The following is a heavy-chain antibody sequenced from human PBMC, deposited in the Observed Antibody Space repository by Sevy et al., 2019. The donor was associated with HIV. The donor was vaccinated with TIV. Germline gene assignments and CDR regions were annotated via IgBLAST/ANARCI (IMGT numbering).Heavy chain of an antibody. J-gene: IGHJ4*02. V-gene: IGHV3-21*01. CDR2: ISSSSSYM. CDR3: ARVGGIAAAGKDY. Sequence: GGSLRLSCAASGFTFSSYSMNWVRQAPGKGLEWVSSISSSSSYMYYADSVKGRFTISRDNAKNSLYLQMNSLRAEDKAGYYCARVGGIAAAGKDYWGQGTLVTVSS. CDR1: GFTFSSYS. D-gene: IGHD6-13*01.